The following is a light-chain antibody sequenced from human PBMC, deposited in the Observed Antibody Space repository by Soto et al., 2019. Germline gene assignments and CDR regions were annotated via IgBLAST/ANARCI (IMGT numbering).Light chain of an antibody. V-gene: IGKV2-30*01. CDR1: QSLVYSDGVTY. CDR3: MQGTHWPYT. J-gene: IGKJ2*01. CDR2: KVS. Sequence: DVVMTQSPLSLPVTLGQPASISCRSSQSLVYSDGVTYLNWFHQRPGQSPRRLFYKVSDRDYGVPDRFSGSGSGTDFTLKISRVEAEDVGIYYCMQGTHWPYTFGQGTNLEIK.